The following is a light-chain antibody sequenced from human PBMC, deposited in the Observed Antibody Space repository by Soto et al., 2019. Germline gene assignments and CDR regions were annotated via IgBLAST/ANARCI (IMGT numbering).Light chain of an antibody. CDR3: QQYSSSPPLT. Sequence: EIVLTQSPGTLSLSPGERATLSCRASQSVSSSYLAWYQQKPGQAPRLLIYGASSRATGIPDRFSGSGSGTDFTVTISRLEPEDFAVYYCQQYSSSPPLTFGGGTKVEIK. CDR2: GAS. CDR1: QSVSSSY. J-gene: IGKJ4*01. V-gene: IGKV3-20*01.